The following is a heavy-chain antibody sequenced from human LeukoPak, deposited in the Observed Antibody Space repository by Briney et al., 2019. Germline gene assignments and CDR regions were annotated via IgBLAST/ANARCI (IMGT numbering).Heavy chain of an antibody. J-gene: IGHJ4*02. D-gene: IGHD6-13*01. CDR3: AREVGGSWQKTPFDY. CDR2: IYHSGST. V-gene: IGHV4-4*02. Sequence: SETLSLTCAVSGGSISGSNWWSWVRQPPGKGLEWIGEIYHSGSTNYNPSLKSRVTISVDKSKNQFSLKLSSVTAADTAVYYCAREVGGSWQKTPFDYWGQGTLATVSS. CDR1: GGSISGSNW.